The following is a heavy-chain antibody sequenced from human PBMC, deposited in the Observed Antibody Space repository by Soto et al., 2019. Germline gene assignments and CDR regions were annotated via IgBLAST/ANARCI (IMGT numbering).Heavy chain of an antibody. V-gene: IGHV3-13*01. J-gene: IGHJ6*02. CDR1: GFSFSSYD. Sequence: EVQLVESGGGLVQSGGSLRLSCAASGFSFSSYDIQWVRQAAGKGLEWVSAIGTAGDTHYSGSVKGRFTISRENAKDSSYLQMNSLRVEDTAVYYCARDPSGWGLDVWGQGTTVTISS. CDR3: ARDPSGWGLDV. D-gene: IGHD2-15*01. CDR2: IGTAGDT.